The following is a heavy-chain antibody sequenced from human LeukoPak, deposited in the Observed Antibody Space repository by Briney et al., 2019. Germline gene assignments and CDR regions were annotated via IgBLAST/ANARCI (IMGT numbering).Heavy chain of an antibody. CDR3: AKGTTGLAVAGSDY. CDR1: GFTFSSYA. D-gene: IGHD6-19*01. Sequence: GGSLRLSCAASGFTFSSYAMRWVRQATGKGVGWVSGISGSGGSTYYADSVKGRFTISRDNSKNTLYLQMNSLRAEDTAVYYCAKGTTGLAVAGSDYWGQGTLVTVSS. J-gene: IGHJ4*02. CDR2: ISGSGGST. V-gene: IGHV3-23*01.